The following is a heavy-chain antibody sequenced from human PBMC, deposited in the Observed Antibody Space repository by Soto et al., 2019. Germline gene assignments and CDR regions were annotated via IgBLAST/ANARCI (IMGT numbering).Heavy chain of an antibody. Sequence: GGPLRLPCAASGFTFSSYWMHWVRQAPGKGLEWVSYISGSGKTVYYADSVEGRFTISRDNTKNSLFLQMNSLRAGDTAIYYCARNFLDFWSGVGFDPWGQGTLVTVSS. J-gene: IGHJ5*02. CDR3: ARNFLDFWSGVGFDP. CDR2: ISGSGKTV. CDR1: GFTFSSYW. V-gene: IGHV3-48*03. D-gene: IGHD3-3*01.